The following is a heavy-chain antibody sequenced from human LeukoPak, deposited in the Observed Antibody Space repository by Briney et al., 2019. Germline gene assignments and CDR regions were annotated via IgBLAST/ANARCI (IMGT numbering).Heavy chain of an antibody. CDR3: AKDGEHSSWYYGDY. CDR1: GFTFSSYG. D-gene: IGHD6-13*01. J-gene: IGHJ4*02. V-gene: IGHV3-30*18. CDR2: ISYDGSNK. Sequence: GRSLRLSCAASGFTFSSYGMHWVRQAPGKGLEWVAVISYDGSNKYYADSVKGRFTISRDNSKNTLYLQMNSLRAEDTAVYYCAKDGEHSSWYYGDYWGQGTLVTVSS.